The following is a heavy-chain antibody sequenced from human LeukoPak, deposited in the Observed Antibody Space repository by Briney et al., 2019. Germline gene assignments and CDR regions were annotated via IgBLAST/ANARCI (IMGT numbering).Heavy chain of an antibody. J-gene: IGHJ4*01. CDR2: FHYYGTET. Sequence: PGGSLRLSCAASGFTFNEYSIHWVRQSPGKGLEWVALFHYYGTETYYTDSVKDRFTISRDNSENTVYLQMNSLRPEETAVYYCAKSGERFGVTYPRGFDAWGHGTLVTVSP. CDR1: GFTFNEYS. V-gene: IGHV3-30*02. D-gene: IGHD3-3*01. CDR3: AKSGERFGVTYPRGFDA.